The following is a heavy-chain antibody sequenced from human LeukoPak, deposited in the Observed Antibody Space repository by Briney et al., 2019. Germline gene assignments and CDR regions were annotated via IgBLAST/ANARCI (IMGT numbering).Heavy chain of an antibody. V-gene: IGHV3-48*03. D-gene: IGHD3/OR15-3a*01. CDR3: ARATFIWTAYYTH. Sequence: GGSLRLSCAASGFTFSNYEMNWVRQAPGKGLEWVSYIGSRGAIYYADSVKGRFTISRDNAKNSLYLQMNSLRAEDTAAYYCARATFIWTAYYTHWGQGTLVTVSS. CDR1: GFTFSNYE. J-gene: IGHJ4*02. CDR2: IGSRGAI.